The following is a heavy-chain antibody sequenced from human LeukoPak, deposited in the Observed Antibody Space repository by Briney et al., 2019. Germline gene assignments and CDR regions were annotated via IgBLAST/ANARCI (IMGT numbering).Heavy chain of an antibody. CDR2: ISGSGGST. D-gene: IGHD5-18*01. CDR1: GFTFSSYA. J-gene: IGHJ4*02. Sequence: GGSLRLSCAASGFTFSSYAMSWVRQAPGKGLEWVSAISGSGGSTYYADSVKGRFTISRDNSKNTLYLQMSSLRAEDTAVYYCYNEVGDTAMTNWGQGTLVTVSS. CDR3: YNEVGDTAMTN. V-gene: IGHV3-23*01.